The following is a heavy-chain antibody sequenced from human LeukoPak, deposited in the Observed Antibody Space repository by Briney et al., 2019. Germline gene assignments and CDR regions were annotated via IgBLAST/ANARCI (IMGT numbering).Heavy chain of an antibody. CDR1: GFTFSSYW. D-gene: IGHD3-22*01. V-gene: IGHV3-7*01. CDR2: IKQDGSEK. J-gene: IGHJ4*02. CDR3: ARAGSGYFPFDY. Sequence: GGSLRLSCAASGFTFSSYWMSWVRQAPGKGLEWVANIKQDGSEKYYVDSAKGRFTISRDNAKNSLYLQMNSLRAEDTAVYYCARAGSGYFPFDYWGQGTLVTVPS.